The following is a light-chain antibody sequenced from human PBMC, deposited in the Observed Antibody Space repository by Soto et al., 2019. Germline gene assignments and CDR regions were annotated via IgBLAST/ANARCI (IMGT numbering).Light chain of an antibody. Sequence: GFSQSAGTLSLYPGERATLSCRASQSVSSSYLAWYQQKPGQAPRLLIYGASSRATGIPDRFSGGGSGTDFTLTISRLEPEDFALYYCHQYDNSPLPFGGGTNVDIK. CDR3: HQYDNSPLP. CDR1: QSVSSSY. V-gene: IGKV3-20*01. CDR2: GAS. J-gene: IGKJ4*01.